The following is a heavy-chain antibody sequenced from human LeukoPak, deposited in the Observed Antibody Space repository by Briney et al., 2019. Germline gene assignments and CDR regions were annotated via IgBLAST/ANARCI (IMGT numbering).Heavy chain of an antibody. J-gene: IGHJ4*02. CDR3: AKDLGGSLKLDYFDY. CDR2: ISGSGGST. D-gene: IGHD1-1*01. Sequence: GGSLRLSCAASGFTFSRYAMSWVRQAPGKGLEWVSAISGSGGSTYYADSVKGRFTISRDNSKNTLYLQMNSLRAEDTAVYYCAKDLGGSLKLDYFDYWGQGTLVTVSS. V-gene: IGHV3-23*01. CDR1: GFTFSRYA.